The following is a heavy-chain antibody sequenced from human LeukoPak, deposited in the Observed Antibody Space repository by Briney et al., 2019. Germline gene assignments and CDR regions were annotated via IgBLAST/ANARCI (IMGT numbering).Heavy chain of an antibody. Sequence: SETLSLTCAVYGGSFSGYYWSWIRQPPGKGLEWIGEINHSGSTNYNPSLKSRVTISVDKSKNQFSLKLSSVTAADTAVYYCARDKGPDAFDIWGHGTMVTVSS. CDR2: INHSGST. V-gene: IGHV4-34*01. J-gene: IGHJ3*02. CDR1: GGSFSGYY. CDR3: ARDKGPDAFDI.